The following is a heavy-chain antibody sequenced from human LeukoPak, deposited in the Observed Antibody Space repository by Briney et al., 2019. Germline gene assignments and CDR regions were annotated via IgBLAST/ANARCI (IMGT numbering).Heavy chain of an antibody. V-gene: IGHV4-38-2*02. CDR3: ARGYSSSNIDY. CDR1: GYSISSGYY. D-gene: IGHD6-6*01. Sequence: SETLSLTCTVSGYSISSGYYWGWIRQPPGKGLEWIGSIYHSGSTYYNPSLKSRVTISVDTSKNQFSLKLSSVTAADTAVYYCARGYSSSNIDYWGQGTLVTVSS. CDR2: IYHSGST. J-gene: IGHJ4*02.